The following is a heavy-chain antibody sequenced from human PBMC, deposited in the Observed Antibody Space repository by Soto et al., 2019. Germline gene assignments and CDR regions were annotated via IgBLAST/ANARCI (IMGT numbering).Heavy chain of an antibody. CDR3: AREGGESRWFGSPIPYYYYYGMDV. V-gene: IGHV3-15*01. CDR1: TSTFTIAW. CDR2: IKSTADGGTT. J-gene: IGHJ6*02. D-gene: IGHD3-10*01. Sequence: EVQLVESGGGLVEPGGSLRLSCATSTSTFTIAWMSWVRQAPGKGLEWVGHIKSTADGGTTDYAGPVKGRFTISRDDSKNTLYLHMNSLRAEDTAVYYCAREGGESRWFGSPIPYYYYYGMDVWCQGTTVTVSS.